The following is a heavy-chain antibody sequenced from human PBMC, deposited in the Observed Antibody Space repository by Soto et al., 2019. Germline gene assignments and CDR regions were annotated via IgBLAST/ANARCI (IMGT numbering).Heavy chain of an antibody. V-gene: IGHV1-18*01. Sequence: QVQLVQSGAEVKKPGASVKVSCKGSGYTFTSFGITWVRQAPGQGLEWMGWITTYNDNTNYAQKFQGRVTMTTDTSTSTAYMELRSLRSDDTAVYYCARVGGVKGYHYVGASDYWGQGNLVTISS. D-gene: IGHD3-10*01. CDR3: ARVGGVKGYHYVGASDY. J-gene: IGHJ4*02. CDR1: GYTFTSFG. CDR2: ITTYNDNT.